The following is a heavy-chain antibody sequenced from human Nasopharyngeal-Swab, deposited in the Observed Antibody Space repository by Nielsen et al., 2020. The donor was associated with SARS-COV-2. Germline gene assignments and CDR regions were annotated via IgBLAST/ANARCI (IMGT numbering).Heavy chain of an antibody. Sequence: GGSLRLSCAASGLSFSEFWMYWVRQAPGKGLEWVASINKDGSEKYYGDSVRGRFTTSRDNAENSLSLQMNSLRGEDTAVYYCAGAYGSGSYFAFDLWGQGTMVTVSS. V-gene: IGHV3-7*01. D-gene: IGHD3-10*01. CDR1: GLSFSEFW. J-gene: IGHJ3*01. CDR3: AGAYGSGSYFAFDL. CDR2: INKDGSEK.